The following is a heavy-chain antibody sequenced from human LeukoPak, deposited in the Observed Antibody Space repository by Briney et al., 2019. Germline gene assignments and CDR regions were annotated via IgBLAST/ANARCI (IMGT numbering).Heavy chain of an antibody. J-gene: IGHJ4*02. D-gene: IGHD1-20*01. V-gene: IGHV3-30*02. CDR1: GFTFSSYG. Sequence: PGRSLRLSCAASGFTFSSYGMHWVRQAPGKGLEWVAFIRYDGSNKYYADSVKGRFTISRDNSKNTLYLQMNSLRAEDTAVYYCAKDRDNWSPFDYWGQGTLVTVSS. CDR3: AKDRDNWSPFDY. CDR2: IRYDGSNK.